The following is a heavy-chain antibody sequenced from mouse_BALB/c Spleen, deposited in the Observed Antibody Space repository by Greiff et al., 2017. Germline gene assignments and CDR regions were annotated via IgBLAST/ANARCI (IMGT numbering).Heavy chain of an antibody. CDR2: ISYDGSN. D-gene: IGHD2-4*01. J-gene: IGHJ2*01. CDR1: GYSITSGYY. Sequence: EVQRVESGPGLVKPSQSLSLTCSVTGYSITSGYYWNWIRQFPGNKLEWMGYISYDGSNNYNPSLKNRISITRDTSKNQFFLKLNSVTTEDTATYYCARENYDYDVWYFDYWGQGTTLTVSS. CDR3: ARENYDYDVWYFDY. V-gene: IGHV3-6*02.